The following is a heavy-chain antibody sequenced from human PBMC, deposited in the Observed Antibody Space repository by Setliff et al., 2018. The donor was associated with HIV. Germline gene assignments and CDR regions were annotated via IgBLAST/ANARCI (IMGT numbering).Heavy chain of an antibody. CDR3: ARAYCNSMRCFEPNY. V-gene: IGHV1-69*05. CDR2: IIPIFGTT. CDR1: GGTFSSYA. Sequence: SVKVSCKASGGTFSSYAISWVRQAPGQGLEWMGGIIPIFGTTNYAQKFQGRVTITTDESTTTAYMELSSLRAEDTAVYYCARAYCNSMRCFEPNYWGQGTQVTVSS. D-gene: IGHD2-2*01. J-gene: IGHJ4*02.